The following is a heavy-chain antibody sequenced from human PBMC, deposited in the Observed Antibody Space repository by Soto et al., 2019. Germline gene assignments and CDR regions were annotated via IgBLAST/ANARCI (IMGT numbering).Heavy chain of an antibody. J-gene: IGHJ3*02. CDR1: GGSISSYY. CDR2: IYTSGST. V-gene: IGHV4-4*07. D-gene: IGHD6-6*01. CDR3: AREGGAARHNAFDI. Sequence: KPSETLSLTCTVSGGSISSYYWSWIRQPAGKGLEWIGRIYTSGSTNYNPSLKSRVTMSVDTSKNQFSLKLSSVTAADTAVYYCAREGGAARHNAFDIWGQGTMVTVSS.